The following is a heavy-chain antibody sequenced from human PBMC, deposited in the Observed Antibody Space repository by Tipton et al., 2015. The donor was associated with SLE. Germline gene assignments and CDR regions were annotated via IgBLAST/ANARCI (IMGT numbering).Heavy chain of an antibody. J-gene: IGHJ4*02. CDR2: IYTSGST. Sequence: TLSLTCTVSGGSISSHYWSWIRQPAGKGLEWIGHIYTSGSTNHNPSLKSRVTISVDTSKNQFSLELSSVTAADTAVYCCARVRVHSSRRKGLFFFDYWGQGTLVTVSS. CDR1: GGSISSHY. D-gene: IGHD6-13*01. V-gene: IGHV4-4*07. CDR3: ARVRVHSSRRKGLFFFDY.